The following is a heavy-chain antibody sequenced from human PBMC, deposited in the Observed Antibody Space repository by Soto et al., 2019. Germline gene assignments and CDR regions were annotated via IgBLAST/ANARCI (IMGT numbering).Heavy chain of an antibody. J-gene: IGHJ5*02. CDR1: GGAIRDGYY. CDR2: ITYSGST. CDR3: ARRDRSGYSYWLDT. V-gene: IGHV4-31*03. D-gene: IGHD3-22*01. Sequence: SETLSLTCTVSGGAIRDGYYWSWIRQHPGKGMEWIGSITYSGSTSQNPSLKSRLTISVDRSKSQFSLNPSSVTAAYTAGYYCARRDRSGYSYWLDTWGQGTLVTVSS.